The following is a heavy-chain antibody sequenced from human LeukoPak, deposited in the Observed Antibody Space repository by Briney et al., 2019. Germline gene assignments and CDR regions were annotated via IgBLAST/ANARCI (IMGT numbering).Heavy chain of an antibody. CDR1: GGSISSYY. J-gene: IGHJ6*03. CDR3: ARDWGEIAARPNYYYYYMDV. CDR2: IYYSGST. V-gene: IGHV4-59*01. Sequence: SETLSLTCTVSGGSISSYYWSWIRQPPGKGLEWIVYIYYSGSTNYNPSLKSRVTISVDTSKNQFSLKLSSVTAADTAVYYCARDWGEIAARPNYYYYYMDVWGKGTTVTVSS. D-gene: IGHD6-6*01.